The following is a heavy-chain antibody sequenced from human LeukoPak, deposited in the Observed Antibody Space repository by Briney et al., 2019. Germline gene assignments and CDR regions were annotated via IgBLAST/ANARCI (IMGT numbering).Heavy chain of an antibody. D-gene: IGHD6-13*01. CDR2: INPSGGST. CDR3: ARVEGAAGRIDY. J-gene: IGHJ4*02. Sequence: ASVKVSCKASGYTFTSYYMHWVRQAPGQGLKWMGIINPSGGSTSYAQKFQGRVTMTRDTSTSTVYMELSSLRSEDTAVYYCARVEGAAGRIDYWGQGTLVTVSS. CDR1: GYTFTSYY. V-gene: IGHV1-46*01.